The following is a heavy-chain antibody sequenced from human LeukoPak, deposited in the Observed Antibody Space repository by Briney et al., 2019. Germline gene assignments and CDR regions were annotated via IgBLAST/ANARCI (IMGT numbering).Heavy chain of an antibody. CDR2: INHSGST. V-gene: IGHV4-34*01. CDR1: GGSFSGYY. CDR3: ARDTRSYDTSGYYYFDY. J-gene: IGHJ4*02. D-gene: IGHD3-22*01. Sequence: PSETLSLTCAVYGGSFSGYYWSWIRQPPGKGLEWIGEINHSGSTNYNPSLKSRVTISVDTSKNQFSLKLSSVTAADTAVYYCARDTRSYDTSGYYYFDYWGQGALVTVSS.